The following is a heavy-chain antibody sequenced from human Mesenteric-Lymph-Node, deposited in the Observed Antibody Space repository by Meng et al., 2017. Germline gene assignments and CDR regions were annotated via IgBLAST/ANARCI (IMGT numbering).Heavy chain of an antibody. Sequence: GESLKISCAGSGFSFTNYWMTWVRQAPGKGLEWVANIKQDGSEKYYVDSVKGRFTISRDNAKNSLYLQMNSLRAEDTAVYYCARRSRGYRSNDYWGQGTLVTVSS. CDR1: GFSFTNYW. D-gene: IGHD5-18*01. V-gene: IGHV3-7*01. CDR2: IKQDGSEK. CDR3: ARRSRGYRSNDY. J-gene: IGHJ4*02.